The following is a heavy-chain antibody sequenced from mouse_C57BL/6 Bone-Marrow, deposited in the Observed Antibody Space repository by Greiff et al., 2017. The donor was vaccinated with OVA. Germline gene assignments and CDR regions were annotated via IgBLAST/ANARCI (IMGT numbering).Heavy chain of an antibody. CDR2: ISSGGSYT. CDR3: ARHPYGSSYFDY. V-gene: IGHV5-6*01. Sequence: EVKVIESGGDLVKPGGSLKLSCAASGFTFSSYGMSWVRQTPDKRLEWVATISSGGSYTYYPDSVKGRFTISRDNAKNTLYLQMSSLKSEDTAMYYCARHPYGSSYFDYWGQGTTLTVSS. J-gene: IGHJ2*01. D-gene: IGHD1-1*01. CDR1: GFTFSSYG.